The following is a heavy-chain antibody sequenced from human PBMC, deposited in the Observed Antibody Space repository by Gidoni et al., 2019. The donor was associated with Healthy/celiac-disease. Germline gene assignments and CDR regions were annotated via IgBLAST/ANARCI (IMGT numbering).Heavy chain of an antibody. V-gene: IGHV1-2*02. D-gene: IGHD3-10*01. J-gene: IGHJ4*02. CDR3: ARDPRAARYYGSGTLPPGY. Sequence: QVQLVQSGAEVTKPGASVKVSCKASGYTFTGYYMHWVRQAPGQGLEWMGWINPNSGGTNYAQKFQGRVTMTRDTSISTAYMELSRLRSDDTAVYYCARDPRAARYYGSGTLPPGYWGQGTLVTVSS. CDR2: INPNSGGT. CDR1: GYTFTGYY.